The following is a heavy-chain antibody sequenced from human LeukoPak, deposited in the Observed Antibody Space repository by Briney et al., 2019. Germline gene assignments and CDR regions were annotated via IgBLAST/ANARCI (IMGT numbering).Heavy chain of an antibody. CDR2: INHSGST. V-gene: IGHV4-34*01. CDR3: ATASSNCSSTSCLLNWFDP. D-gene: IGHD2-2*01. CDR1: GGSFSGYY. Sequence: SETLSLTCAVYGGSFSGYYWSWIRQPPGEGLEWIGEINHSGSTNYNPSLKSRVTISVDTSKNQFSLKLSSVTAADTAVYYCATASSNCSSTSCLLNWFDPWGQGTLVTVSS. J-gene: IGHJ5*02.